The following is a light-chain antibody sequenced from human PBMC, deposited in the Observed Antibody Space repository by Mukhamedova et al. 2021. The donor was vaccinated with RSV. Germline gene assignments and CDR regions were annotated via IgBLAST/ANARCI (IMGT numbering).Light chain of an antibody. CDR1: QRLCSY. J-gene: IGKJ5*01. V-gene: IGKV3-11*01. CDR2: EAS. CDR3: QQCRNWPLIT. Sequence: RAVFSCRASQRLCSYLAWYHQRPGQAPRLLIYEASTRATGIPTRFAGGGSGTAFSLIISRLEPEDFGVYYCQQCRNWPLITFGQG.